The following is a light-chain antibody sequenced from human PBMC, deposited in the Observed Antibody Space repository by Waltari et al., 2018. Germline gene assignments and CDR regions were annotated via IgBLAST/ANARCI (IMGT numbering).Light chain of an antibody. CDR3: QAWDSSAFV. CDR2: RDD. J-gene: IGLJ1*01. Sequence: SYEVTQPPSVSESPRQRATITCSGEKLGSKYVSWYQQKSGQSPVLVIYRDDKRPSGIPERFSGSNSGNTATLTISGTQPMDEADYYCQAWDSSAFVFGAGTKVTVL. V-gene: IGLV3-1*01. CDR1: KLGSKY.